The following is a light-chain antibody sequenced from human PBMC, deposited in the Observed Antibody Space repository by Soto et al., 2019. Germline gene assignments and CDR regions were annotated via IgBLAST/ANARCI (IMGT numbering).Light chain of an antibody. CDR2: AAS. CDR3: LQYNGYYRT. CDR1: QGISSW. V-gene: IGKV1-12*01. J-gene: IGKJ1*01. Sequence: DIQMPKSPSSVSASVGARVTITCRASQGISSWLAGYQQKPGKAHKLLIYAASSLQSGVPSRFSGSGSGTTFTLTISSLQSDDFATYYCLQYNGYYRTFGQGNKVDIK.